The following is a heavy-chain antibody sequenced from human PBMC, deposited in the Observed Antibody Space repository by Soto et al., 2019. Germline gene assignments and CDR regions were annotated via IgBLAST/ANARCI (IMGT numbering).Heavy chain of an antibody. CDR3: ARSLITMVRGVTYYFDY. CDR1: GYTVSSYA. CDR2: INAGNGNT. D-gene: IGHD3-10*01. Sequence: ASVNGSCKASGYTVSSYAMHWVRQAPGQRLEWMGWINAGNGNTKYSQKFQGRVTITRDTSANTAYMELSSLRSEDTAVYYCARSLITMVRGVTYYFDYWGQGTLVTVSS. V-gene: IGHV1-3*01. J-gene: IGHJ4*02.